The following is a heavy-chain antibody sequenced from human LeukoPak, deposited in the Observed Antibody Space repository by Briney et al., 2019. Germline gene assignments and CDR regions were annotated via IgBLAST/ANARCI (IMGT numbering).Heavy chain of an antibody. Sequence: SVKVSCKASGGTFSSYAISWVRQAPGQGLEWMGGIIPIFDTPNYAQKFQGRVTITADESTSTAYMELSSLRSEDTAVYYCASDYYGSGTFFDCWGQGTLVTVSS. CDR3: ASDYYGSGTFFDC. V-gene: IGHV1-69*13. CDR1: GGTFSSYA. J-gene: IGHJ4*02. CDR2: IIPIFDTP. D-gene: IGHD3-10*01.